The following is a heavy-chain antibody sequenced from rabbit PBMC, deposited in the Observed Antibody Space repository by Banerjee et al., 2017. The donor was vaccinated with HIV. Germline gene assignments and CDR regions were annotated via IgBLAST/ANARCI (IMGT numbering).Heavy chain of an antibody. CDR1: GFSFSSYN. CDR2: LSGGSSGST. J-gene: IGHJ4*01. D-gene: IGHD2-1*01. Sequence: QSLEESGGDLVKPGASLTLTCTASGFSFSSYNMCWVRQAPGKGLEWIACLSGGSSGSTYYASWAKGRFTISKASSTTVTLQMTSLTAADTATYFCASEEINFMWDYFNLWGQGTLVTVS. CDR3: ASEEINFMWDYFNL. V-gene: IGHV1S40*01.